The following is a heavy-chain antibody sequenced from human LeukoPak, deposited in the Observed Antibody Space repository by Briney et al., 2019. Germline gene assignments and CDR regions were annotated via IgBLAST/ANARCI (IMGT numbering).Heavy chain of an antibody. D-gene: IGHD3-3*01. Sequence: GGSLRLSCAASGFTFSNYWMTWVRQAPGKGLEWVADIKQDGSEKLYVNSVRGRFTISRDNAKMSLFLQMNSLRAEDTAVYYCARDNGVVHGVYYLDVWGKGTTVTVS. CDR3: ARDNGVVHGVYYLDV. J-gene: IGHJ6*03. CDR2: IKQDGSEK. V-gene: IGHV3-7*01. CDR1: GFTFSNYW.